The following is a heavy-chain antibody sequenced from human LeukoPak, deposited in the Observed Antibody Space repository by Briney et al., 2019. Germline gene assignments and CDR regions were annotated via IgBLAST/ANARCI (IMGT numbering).Heavy chain of an antibody. J-gene: IGHJ5*02. Sequence: PGGSLRLSCAASGFTFNSYGMHWVRQAPGKGLEWVAFIRYDGTNTYYADSVKGRFTISRDNSKNTLYLQMNSLRAEDTAVYYCAKDVVWFRFDPWGQGTLVTVSS. CDR3: AKDVVWFRFDP. V-gene: IGHV3-30*02. CDR2: IRYDGTNT. CDR1: GFTFNSYG. D-gene: IGHD2-21*01.